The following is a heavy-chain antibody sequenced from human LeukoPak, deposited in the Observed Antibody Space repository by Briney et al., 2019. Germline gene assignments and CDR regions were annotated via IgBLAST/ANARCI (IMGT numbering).Heavy chain of an antibody. D-gene: IGHD2-2*01. J-gene: IGHJ3*02. CDR2: ISSSSSYT. CDR3: ARVYCSSTSCLVDAFDI. CDR1: GFTFSDYY. Sequence: GGSLRLSCAASGFTFSDYYMSWLRQAPGKGLEWVSYISSSSSYTNYADSVKGRFTISRDNAKNSLYLQMNSLRAEDTAVYYCARVYCSSTSCLVDAFDIWGQGTMVTVSS. V-gene: IGHV3-11*06.